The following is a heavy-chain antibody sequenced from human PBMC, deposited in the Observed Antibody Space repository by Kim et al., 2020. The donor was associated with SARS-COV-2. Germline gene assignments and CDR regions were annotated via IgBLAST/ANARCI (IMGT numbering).Heavy chain of an antibody. D-gene: IGHD2-2*01. J-gene: IGHJ4*02. Sequence: SETLSLTCTVSGYSISSGYYWGWIRQPPGKGLEWIGSIYHSGSTYYNPSLQSRVTISVDTSKNQFSLKLSSVTAADTAVYYCARDLIVVVPAAAQVSADYWGPGTLVTVSS. CDR2: IYHSGST. V-gene: IGHV4-38-2*02. CDR1: GYSISSGYY. CDR3: ARDLIVVVPAAAQVSADY.